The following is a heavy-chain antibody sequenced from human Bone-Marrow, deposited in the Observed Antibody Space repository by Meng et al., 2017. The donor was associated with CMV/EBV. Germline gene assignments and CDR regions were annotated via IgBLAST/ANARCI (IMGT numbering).Heavy chain of an antibody. Sequence: GSLRLSCAVYGGSFSGYYWTWVRQPPGKGLEWIGEINHSGNTNYNPSLESRVTISVDTAKNQFSLKLSSVTAADTAVYYCARRNPYYYYGLDVWGQGTTVTVSS. CDR1: GGSFSGYY. CDR3: ARRNPYYYYGLDV. V-gene: IGHV4-34*01. CDR2: INHSGNT. J-gene: IGHJ6*01. D-gene: IGHD1-14*01.